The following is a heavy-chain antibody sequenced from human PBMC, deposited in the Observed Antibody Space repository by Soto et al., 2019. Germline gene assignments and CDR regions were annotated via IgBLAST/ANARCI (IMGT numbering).Heavy chain of an antibody. Sequence: ASVKVSCKASGYTFTGYYMHWVRQAPGQGLEWMGWINPNSGGTNYAQKFQGWVTMTRDTSISTAYMELSRLRSDDTAVYYCARDLPSYSYGLFYGMDVWGQGTTVTVSS. CDR1: GYTFTGYY. J-gene: IGHJ6*02. D-gene: IGHD5-18*01. CDR3: ARDLPSYSYGLFYGMDV. V-gene: IGHV1-2*04. CDR2: INPNSGGT.